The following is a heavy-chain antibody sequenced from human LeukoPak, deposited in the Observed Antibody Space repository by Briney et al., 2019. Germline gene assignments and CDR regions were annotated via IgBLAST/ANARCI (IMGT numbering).Heavy chain of an antibody. CDR3: AKDRPGYSSSWADYYYYYGMDV. CDR2: KSYDGSNK. V-gene: IGHV3-30*18. J-gene: IGHJ6*02. CDR1: GFTFSSYG. Sequence: GGSLRLSCAASGFTFSSYGMHWVRQAPGKGLEWVAVKSYDGSNKYYADSVKGRFTISRDNSKNTLYLQMNSLRAEDTAVYYCAKDRPGYSSSWADYYYYYGMDVWGQGTTVTVSS. D-gene: IGHD6-13*01.